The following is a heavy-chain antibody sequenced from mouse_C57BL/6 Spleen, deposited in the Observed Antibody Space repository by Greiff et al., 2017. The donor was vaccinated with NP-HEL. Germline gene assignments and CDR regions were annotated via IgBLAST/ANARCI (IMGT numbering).Heavy chain of an antibody. CDR2: IDPSDSYT. V-gene: IGHV1-59*01. J-gene: IGHJ2*01. Sequence: QVQLQQPGAELVRPGTSVKLSCKASGYTFTSYWMHWVKQRPGQGLEWIGVIDPSDSYTNYNQKFKGKATLTVDTSSSTAYMQLSSLTSEDSAVYYCARGDFYGNCDYRGQGTTRTVSS. CDR1: GYTFTSYW. D-gene: IGHD2-1*01. CDR3: ARGDFYGNCDY.